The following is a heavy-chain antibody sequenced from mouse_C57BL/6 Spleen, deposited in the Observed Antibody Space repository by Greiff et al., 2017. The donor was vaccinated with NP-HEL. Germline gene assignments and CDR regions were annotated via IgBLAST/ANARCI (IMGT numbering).Heavy chain of an antibody. D-gene: IGHD1-1*01. CDR1: GYTFTDYE. J-gene: IGHJ4*01. CDR2: IDPETGGT. V-gene: IGHV1-15*01. CDR3: TYYYYGSKGYAMDY. Sequence: QVQLQQSGAELVRPGASVTLSCKASGYTFTDYEMHWVKQTPVHGLEWIGAIDPETGGTAYNQKFKGKAILTADKSSSTAYMELRSLTSEDSAVYYCTYYYYGSKGYAMDYWGQGTSVTVSS.